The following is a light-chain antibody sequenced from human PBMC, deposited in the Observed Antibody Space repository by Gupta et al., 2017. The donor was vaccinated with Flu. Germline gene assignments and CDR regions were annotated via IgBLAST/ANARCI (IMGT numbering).Light chain of an antibody. CDR1: QNVNNY. CDR3: QQRSNWLT. V-gene: IGKV3-11*01. Sequence: EVVLRQSPATLSLSPGERATLSCRASQNVNNYLAWYQQKPGQAPRLLIYDASNRANGVPARFSGSGSGTDFTLTISSLDPEDFAVYYWQQRSNWLTFGGGTKVEIK. J-gene: IGKJ4*01. CDR2: DAS.